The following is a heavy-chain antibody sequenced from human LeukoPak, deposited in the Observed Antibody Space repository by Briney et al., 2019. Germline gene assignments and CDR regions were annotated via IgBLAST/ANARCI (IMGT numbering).Heavy chain of an antibody. D-gene: IGHD3-3*01. CDR3: AKVVSATIFAVGFDY. V-gene: IGHV3-30*02. J-gene: IGHJ4*02. CDR1: GFTFSSYG. CDR2: IRYDGSNK. Sequence: GGSLRLSCAASGFTFSSYGMHWVRQAPGKGLGWVAFIRYDGSNKYYADSVKGRFTISRDNSKNTLYLQMNSLRAEDTAVYYCAKVVSATIFAVGFDYWGQGTLVTVSS.